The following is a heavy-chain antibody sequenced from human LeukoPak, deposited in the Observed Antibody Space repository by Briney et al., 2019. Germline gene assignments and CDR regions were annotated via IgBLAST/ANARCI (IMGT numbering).Heavy chain of an antibody. CDR3: ARGGIYYCSSTGCYTGWFDP. V-gene: IGHV4-34*01. J-gene: IGHJ5*02. CDR1: GGSFSGYY. CDR2: INHSGST. Sequence: SETLSLTCAVYGGSFSGYYWSWIRQPPGKGLEWIGEINHSGSTNYNPSLKSRVTISVDTSKNQFSLKLSSVTAADTAVYYCARGGIYYCSSTGCYTGWFDPWGQGTLVTVSS. D-gene: IGHD2-2*02.